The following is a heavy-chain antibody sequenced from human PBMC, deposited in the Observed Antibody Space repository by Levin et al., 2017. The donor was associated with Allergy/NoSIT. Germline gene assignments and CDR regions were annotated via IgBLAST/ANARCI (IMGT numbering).Heavy chain of an antibody. D-gene: IGHD3-22*01. J-gene: IGHJ4*02. CDR2: ISYSGTST. Sequence: GESLKISCVASGFSFSSYAMSWVRQAPGQGLEWVSGISYSGTSTFYTDSVNGRFTISRDNSNSTLYLQLGSLRAEDTAVYYCAKKRSYDSGGYSPIDYWGQGTLVTVSS. CDR1: GFSFSSYA. V-gene: IGHV3-23*01. CDR3: AKKRSYDSGGYSPIDY.